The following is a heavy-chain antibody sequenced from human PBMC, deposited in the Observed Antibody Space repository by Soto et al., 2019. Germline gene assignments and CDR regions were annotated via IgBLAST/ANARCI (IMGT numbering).Heavy chain of an antibody. V-gene: IGHV3-48*02. J-gene: IGHJ4*02. CDR2: ISISSSPI. CDR1: GFTFTSYS. D-gene: IGHD4-17*01. CDR3: AVVVYGDYGGDYFDY. Sequence: EVQLVESGGGLVQPGGSLRLSCAASGFTFTSYSMNWVRQAPGKGLEWVSYISISSSPIYYADSVKGRFTISRDNAKNSLYLQMNSLRDEDTAVYYCAVVVYGDYGGDYFDYWGQGTLVTVSS.